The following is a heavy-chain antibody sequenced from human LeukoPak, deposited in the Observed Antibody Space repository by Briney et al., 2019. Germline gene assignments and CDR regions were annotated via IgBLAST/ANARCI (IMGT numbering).Heavy chain of an antibody. V-gene: IGHV4-39*07. D-gene: IGHD4-17*01. CDR3: ARYYGDYNYYYGMDV. CDR2: IYYSGST. CDR1: GGSISSSSYY. J-gene: IGHJ6*02. Sequence: SSETLSLTCTVSGGSISSSSYYWGWIRQPPRKGLEWIGSIYYSGSTNYNPSLKSRVTISVDTSKNQFSLKLSSVTAADTAVYYCARYYGDYNYYYGMDVWGQGTTVTVSS.